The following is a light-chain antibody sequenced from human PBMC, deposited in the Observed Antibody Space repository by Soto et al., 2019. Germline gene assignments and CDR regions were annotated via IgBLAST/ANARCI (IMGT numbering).Light chain of an antibody. CDR1: SSDVGSYNY. CDR2: ASS. CDR3: SSYTSGSTLYV. J-gene: IGLJ1*01. V-gene: IGLV2-14*01. Sequence: QSVLTQPASVSGSPGQSITISCTGTSSDVGSYNYVSWYQHHPGKAPRLMIYASSNRPSGVSHRFSGSRSGNTASLTISGLQAEDEADYYCSSYTSGSTLYVFGTGTRLPS.